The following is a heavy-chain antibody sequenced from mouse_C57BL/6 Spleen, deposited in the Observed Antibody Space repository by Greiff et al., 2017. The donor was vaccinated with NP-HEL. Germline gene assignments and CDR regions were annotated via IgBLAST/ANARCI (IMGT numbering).Heavy chain of an antibody. CDR3: ARHEDPIYYYGSSYVWFAY. J-gene: IGHJ3*01. Sequence: VQLKQSGAELVKPGASVKLSCKASGYTFTEYTIHWVKQRSGQGLEWIGWFYPGSGSIKYNEKFKDKATLTADKSSSTVYMELSRLTSEDSAVYFCARHEDPIYYYGSSYVWFAYWGQGTLVTVSA. D-gene: IGHD1-1*01. CDR2: FYPGSGSI. V-gene: IGHV1-62-2*01. CDR1: GYTFTEYT.